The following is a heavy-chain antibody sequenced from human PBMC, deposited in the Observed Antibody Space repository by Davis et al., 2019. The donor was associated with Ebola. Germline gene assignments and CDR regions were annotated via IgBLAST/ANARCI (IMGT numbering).Heavy chain of an antibody. CDR3: ARDRYCSGGSCYSSYYYGMDV. CDR2: ISTYNDNT. D-gene: IGHD2-15*01. CDR1: GYTFTTYG. V-gene: IGHV1-18*01. Sequence: ASVQASCKASGYTFTTYGISWVRQAPGQELEWMGWISTYNDNTNYAQKLQGRVTMTTDTSTSTAYMELRSLRSDDTAVYYWARDRYCSGGSCYSSYYYGMDVWGQGTTVIVSS. J-gene: IGHJ6*02.